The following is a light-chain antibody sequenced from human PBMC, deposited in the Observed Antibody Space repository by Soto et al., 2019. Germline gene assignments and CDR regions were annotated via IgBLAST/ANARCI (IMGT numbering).Light chain of an antibody. CDR1: QGISTY. CDR2: AAS. CDR3: QQSNSITWT. V-gene: IGKV1-39*01. Sequence: DIQMTQSPSSLSAYVGDRVSVTCRASQGISTYLNWYQQKPGKAPKVLIYAASSLQSGVPSRFSGSGSETDFTLTISSLQPEDFATYSCQQSNSITWTFGQGTKVDI. J-gene: IGKJ1*01.